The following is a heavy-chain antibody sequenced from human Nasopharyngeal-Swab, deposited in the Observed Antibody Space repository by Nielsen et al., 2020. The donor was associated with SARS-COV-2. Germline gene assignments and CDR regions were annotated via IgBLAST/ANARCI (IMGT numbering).Heavy chain of an antibody. CDR3: ARTDSSGYYPVTYYYYGMDV. CDR2: ISWNSGSI. V-gene: IGHV3-9*01. Sequence: VRQAPGKGLEWVSGISWNSGSIGYADSVKGRFTISRDNSKNTLYLQMNSLRAEDTAVYYCARTDSSGYYPVTYYYYGMDVWGQGTTVTVSS. J-gene: IGHJ6*02. D-gene: IGHD3-22*01.